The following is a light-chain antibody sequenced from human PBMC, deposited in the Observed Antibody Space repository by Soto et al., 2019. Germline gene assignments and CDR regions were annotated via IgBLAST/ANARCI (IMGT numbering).Light chain of an antibody. CDR2: EVS. CDR1: SSDVGGYNY. J-gene: IGLJ3*02. Sequence: QSALTQPASVSGSPGQSITISCTGTSSDVGGYNYVSWYQQHPGKAPKLMIYEVSNRPSGVSNRFSGSKSGNTASLTISGLQAEDEAGYYCSSYTSSSSDWVFGGGTKLTVL. V-gene: IGLV2-14*01. CDR3: SSYTSSSSDWV.